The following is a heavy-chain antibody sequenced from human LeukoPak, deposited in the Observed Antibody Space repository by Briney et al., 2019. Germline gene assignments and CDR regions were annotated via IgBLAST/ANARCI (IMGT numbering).Heavy chain of an antibody. CDR1: GCTFSSYG. CDR3: AKDRPCFDP. Sequence: PGGSLSLSCEASGCTFSSYGMHWVRQAPGKGLEWVAVISYDGSNKYYADSVKGRFTISRDNSKNTLYLQMNSLRAEDTAVYYCAKDRPCFDPWGQGTLVTVSS. V-gene: IGHV3-30*18. J-gene: IGHJ5*02. CDR2: ISYDGSNK.